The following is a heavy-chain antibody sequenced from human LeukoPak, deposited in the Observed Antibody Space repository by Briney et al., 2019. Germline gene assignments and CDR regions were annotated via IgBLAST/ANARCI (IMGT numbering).Heavy chain of an antibody. V-gene: IGHV4-59*01. J-gene: IGHJ5*02. CDR2: IYYSGST. CDR1: GGSISSYY. Sequence: SETLSLTCTVSGGSISSYYWSWIRQPPGKGLEWIGYIYYSGSTNCNPSLKSRVTISVDTSKNQFSLKLSSVTAADTAVYYCARDYLFDPWGQGALVTVSS. CDR3: ARDYLFDP.